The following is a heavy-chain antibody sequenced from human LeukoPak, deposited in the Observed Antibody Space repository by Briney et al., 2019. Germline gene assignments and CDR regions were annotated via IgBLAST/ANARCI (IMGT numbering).Heavy chain of an antibody. V-gene: IGHV3-23*01. CDR1: GFTFAGNA. J-gene: IGHJ6*02. CDR3: AKDRPASGPWGYYYVMDV. D-gene: IGHD1-26*01. Sequence: PGGSLRLSCATSGFTFAGNAMSWVRQAPGKGLEWVSGISAGDGSSHYADSVEGRFTISVDNAKNTLYLQMNSLRAEDTAIYYCAKDRPASGPWGYYYVMDVWGQGTTVTVFS. CDR2: ISAGDGSS.